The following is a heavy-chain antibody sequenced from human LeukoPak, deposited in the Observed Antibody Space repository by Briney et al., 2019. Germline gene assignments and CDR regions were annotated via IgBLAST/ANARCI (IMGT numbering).Heavy chain of an antibody. CDR1: GFTFDDYG. V-gene: IGHV3-20*04. CDR3: ARDGGSGTGYFDY. J-gene: IGHJ4*02. Sequence: QSGGSLRLSCAASGFTFDDYGMSWVRHAPGKGLEWVSGINWNGGSTGYADSVKGRFTISRDNAKNSPYLQMNSLRAEDTALYYCARDGGSGTGYFDYWGQGTLVTVSS. D-gene: IGHD1-26*01. CDR2: INWNGGST.